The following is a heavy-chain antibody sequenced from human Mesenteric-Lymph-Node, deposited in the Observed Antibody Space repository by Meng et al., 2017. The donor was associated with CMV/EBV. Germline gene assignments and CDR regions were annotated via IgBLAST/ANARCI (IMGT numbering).Heavy chain of an antibody. CDR1: GFTFSSHS. V-gene: IGHV3-48*04. CDR3: ARDLEFFGSGSYFFDY. Sequence: GESLKISCTASGFTFSSHSMNWVRRSPGKGLEWVSYISSSGSTIYYADSVKGRFTISRDNAKNSLYLQMNSLRAEDTAVYYCARDLEFFGSGSYFFDYWGQGTLVTVSS. D-gene: IGHD3-10*01. J-gene: IGHJ4*02. CDR2: ISSSGSTI.